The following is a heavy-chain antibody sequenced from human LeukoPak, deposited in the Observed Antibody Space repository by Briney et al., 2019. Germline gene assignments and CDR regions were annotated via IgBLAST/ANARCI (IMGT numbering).Heavy chain of an antibody. J-gene: IGHJ4*02. V-gene: IGHV3-23*01. D-gene: IGHD2-15*01. Sequence: GGSLRLSCAASGFAFSFYAMSWLRQPPGKGLEWVSTINANSGTTSYAASVRGRFTISRDNSKNTLYLQMNSLRAEDTAVYYCAKGSPRYCSGGSCYRLYYFDYWGQGTLVTVSS. CDR1: GFAFSFYA. CDR3: AKGSPRYCSGGSCYRLYYFDY. CDR2: INANSGTT.